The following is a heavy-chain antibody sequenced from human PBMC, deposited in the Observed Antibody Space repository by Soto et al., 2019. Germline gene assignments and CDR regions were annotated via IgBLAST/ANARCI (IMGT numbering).Heavy chain of an antibody. D-gene: IGHD6-6*01. CDR2: IYSGGST. V-gene: IGHV3-53*01. Sequence: EVQLVESGGGLIQPEGSLRLSCAASGFTVSSNYMSWVRQAPGKGLEWVSVIYSGGSTYYADSVKGRFTISRDNSKNTLYLQMNSLRAEDTAVYYCQAVSSSADRFDYWGQGTLVTVSS. CDR1: GFTVSSNY. J-gene: IGHJ4*02. CDR3: QAVSSSADRFDY.